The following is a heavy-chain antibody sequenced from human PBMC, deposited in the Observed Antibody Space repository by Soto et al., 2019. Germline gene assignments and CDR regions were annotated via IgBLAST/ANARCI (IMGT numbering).Heavy chain of an antibody. CDR3: ARADYGDPRWFDP. J-gene: IGHJ5*02. V-gene: IGHV1-18*04. CDR1: GYTSTSYG. Sequence: GASVKVSCKASGYTSTSYGISWVRQAPGQGREWMGWISAYNGNTNYAQKLQGRVTMTTDTSTSTAYMELRSLRSDDTAVYYCARADYGDPRWFDPWGQGTLVTVSS. CDR2: ISAYNGNT. D-gene: IGHD4-17*01.